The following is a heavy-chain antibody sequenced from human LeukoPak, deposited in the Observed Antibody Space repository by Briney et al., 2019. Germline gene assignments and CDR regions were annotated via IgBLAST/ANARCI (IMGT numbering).Heavy chain of an antibody. Sequence: PGGSLRLSCAASGFTFSNNWMGWVRQAPGKGLEWVANINPDGSDKYYVDSVKGRFTVSRDNAQKFLYLQMNSLTAEDSAVYYCGRWGLNAALDRWGQGSLVTVSS. CDR3: GRWGLNAALDR. CDR1: GFTFSNNW. D-gene: IGHD2-15*01. J-gene: IGHJ5*02. CDR2: INPDGSDK. V-gene: IGHV3-7*01.